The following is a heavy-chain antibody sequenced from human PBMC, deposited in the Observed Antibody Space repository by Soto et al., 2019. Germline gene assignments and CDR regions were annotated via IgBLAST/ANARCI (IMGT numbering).Heavy chain of an antibody. CDR2: INSNGGDT. CDR1: GFTFSKNA. Sequence: EVQLVESGGGLVQPGGSLRLSCAASGFTFSKNAMHWVRQAPGKGLEYVSGINSNGGDTSYANSVKGRFTISRDNSKNTLLLQMDSLRVEDMAVYYCAKDRGTIIRDFDYWGQGSLVTVSP. J-gene: IGHJ4*02. V-gene: IGHV3-64*01. CDR3: AKDRGTIIRDFDY. D-gene: IGHD3-10*01.